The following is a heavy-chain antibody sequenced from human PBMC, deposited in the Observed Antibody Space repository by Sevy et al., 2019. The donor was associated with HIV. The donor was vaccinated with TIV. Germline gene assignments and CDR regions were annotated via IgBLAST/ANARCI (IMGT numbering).Heavy chain of an antibody. CDR1: GFTFSNYA. CDR2: LWSHGRRE. CDR3: AKEDDAFDV. J-gene: IGHJ3*01. Sequence: GGSLRLSCAGSGFTFSNYAMHWVRQAPGKGLECVAGLWSHGRREYYADFAKGRFTISRDNSKKTVYLHMDSLRTDDTAVYYWAKEDDAFDVWGQGTMVTVSS. V-gene: IGHV3-33*03.